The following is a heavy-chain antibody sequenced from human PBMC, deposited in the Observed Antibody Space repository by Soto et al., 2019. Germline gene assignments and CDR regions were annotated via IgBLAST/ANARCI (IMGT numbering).Heavy chain of an antibody. CDR1: GFTFDDYA. V-gene: IGHV3-9*01. CDR3: AKGGAYTARVPVEY. CDR2: ISWNSGSI. Sequence: EVQLVESGGGLVQPGRSLRLSCAASGFTFDDYAMHWVRQAPGKGLEWVSGISWNSGSIGYADSVKGRFTISRDNAKNSLYLQMNSLRAEDTALYYCAKGGAYTARVPVEYWGQGTLVTVSS. J-gene: IGHJ4*02. D-gene: IGHD5-18*01.